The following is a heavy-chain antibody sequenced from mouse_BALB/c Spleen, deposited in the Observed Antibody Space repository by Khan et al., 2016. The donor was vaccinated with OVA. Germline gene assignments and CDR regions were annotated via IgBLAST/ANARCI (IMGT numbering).Heavy chain of an antibody. V-gene: IGHV14-3*02. J-gene: IGHJ2*01. CDR1: GLNIKDTY. CDR2: IDPPNGNT. CDR3: ARMARK. Sequence: VQLKESGAELVKSGATVKLSCTASGLNIKDTYMHWLKQWPEQGLEWLGRIDPPNGNTKYDTKFPGKATITDNTSSNRAYLHDSILKSEDTAVYYCARMARKWGQGTTLTVSS.